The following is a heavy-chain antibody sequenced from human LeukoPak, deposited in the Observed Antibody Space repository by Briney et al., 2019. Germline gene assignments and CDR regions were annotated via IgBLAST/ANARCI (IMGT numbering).Heavy chain of an antibody. CDR3: AASRFRGVIIDPEYFQH. D-gene: IGHD3-10*01. J-gene: IGHJ1*01. V-gene: IGHV3-7*01. Sequence: SWVRQVPGKGLEWVANIKQDGSETTYADSVKGRFTISRDNAKNSLYLQMNSLRAEDTAVYYCAASRFRGVIIDPEYFQHWGQGTLVTVSS. CDR2: IKQDGSET.